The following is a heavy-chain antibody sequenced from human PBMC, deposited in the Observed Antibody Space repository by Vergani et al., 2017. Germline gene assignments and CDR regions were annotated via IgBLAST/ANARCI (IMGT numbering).Heavy chain of an antibody. CDR2: ISGSGGST. CDR3: AKPYCGGDCYHPDY. CDR1: GFTFSSYA. Sequence: EVQLLESGGGLVQPGGSLRLSCAASGFTFSSYAMSWVRQAPGKGLEWVSAISGSGGSTYYADYVKGRFTISRDNSKNTLYLQMNSLRAEDTAVYYCAKPYCGGDCYHPDYWGQGTLVTVSS. J-gene: IGHJ4*02. D-gene: IGHD2-21*02. V-gene: IGHV3-23*01.